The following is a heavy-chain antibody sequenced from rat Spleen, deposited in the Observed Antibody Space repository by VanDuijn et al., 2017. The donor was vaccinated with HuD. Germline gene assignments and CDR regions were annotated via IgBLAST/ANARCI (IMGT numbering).Heavy chain of an antibody. J-gene: IGHJ3*01. Sequence: EVQLVESGGGLVQPGRSMKLSCAASGFTFSNYDMAWVRQAPTKGLEWVASITYDGSSTYYRDSVKGRFTISRDNAKSTLYLQMDSLRYEDTATYYCTTGYYGYNYGYWGQGTLVTVSS. CDR1: GFTFSNYD. CDR3: TTGYYGYNYGY. V-gene: IGHV5-20*01. D-gene: IGHD1-9*01. CDR2: ITYDGSST.